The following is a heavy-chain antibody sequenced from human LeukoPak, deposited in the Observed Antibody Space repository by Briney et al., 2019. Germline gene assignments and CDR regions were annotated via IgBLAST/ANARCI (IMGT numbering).Heavy chain of an antibody. V-gene: IGHV1-2*02. CDR2: ISPNSGGT. CDR1: GFTFTAYH. CDR3: AKTREPTSTNLDS. J-gene: IGHJ4*02. D-gene: IGHD1-26*01. Sequence: ASVKVSCKASGFTFTAYHIHWVRRAPGQGLEWMGWISPNSGGTHYAQNFQGRVTMTSHTSISTAYMEPSSLRSDDTAVYYCAKTREPTSTNLDSWGQGTLVTVSS.